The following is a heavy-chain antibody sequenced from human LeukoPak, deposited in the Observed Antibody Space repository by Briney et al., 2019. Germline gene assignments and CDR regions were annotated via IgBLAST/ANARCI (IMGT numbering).Heavy chain of an antibody. CDR1: GYTFTGYY. D-gene: IGHD3-22*01. CDR2: INPNSGGT. V-gene: IGHV1-2*06. CDR3: AKYYYDSSGQENWFDP. Sequence: ASVKVSCKASGYTFTGYYMHWVRQAPGQGLEWMGRINPNSGGTNYAQKFQGRVTMTRDTSISTAYMELSRLRSDDTAVYCCAKYYYDSSGQENWFDPWGQGTLVTVSS. J-gene: IGHJ5*02.